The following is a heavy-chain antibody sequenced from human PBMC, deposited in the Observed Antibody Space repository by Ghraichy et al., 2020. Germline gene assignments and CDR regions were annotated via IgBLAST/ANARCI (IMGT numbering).Heavy chain of an antibody. V-gene: IGHV3-23*01. Sequence: GGSLRLSCTASGFTFSTYAMTWVRQAPGKGLEWVSTFSGNGANTFYADSLRGRLTISRDNSKSTLYLQMNSLRAEDTAIYYCVKDGSARDGYTYTWFDPLGQGTLVTVSS. D-gene: IGHD3-16*01. CDR3: VKDGSARDGYTYTWFDP. CDR1: GFTFSTYA. CDR2: FSGNGANT. J-gene: IGHJ5*02.